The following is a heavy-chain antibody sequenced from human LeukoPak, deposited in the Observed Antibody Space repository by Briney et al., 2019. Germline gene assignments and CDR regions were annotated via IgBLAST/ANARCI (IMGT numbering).Heavy chain of an antibody. Sequence: SETLSLTCAVSGGSISGGGYSWSWIRQPPGKGLEWIGYIYYSGSTNYNPSLKSRVTISVDTSKNQFSLKLSSVTAADTAVYYCARGGYYYDSSGYYKFDYWGQGTLVTVSS. CDR3: ARGGYYYDSSGYYKFDY. CDR1: GGSISGGGYS. J-gene: IGHJ4*02. D-gene: IGHD3-22*01. V-gene: IGHV4-61*08. CDR2: IYYSGST.